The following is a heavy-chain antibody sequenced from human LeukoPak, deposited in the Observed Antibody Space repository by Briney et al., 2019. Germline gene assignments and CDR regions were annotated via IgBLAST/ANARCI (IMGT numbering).Heavy chain of an antibody. CDR1: GFTFSPYW. D-gene: IGHD2-15*01. CDR3: AGGAGWLSDY. Sequence: GGSLRLSCAASGFTFSPYWMNWFRQAPGERLEWVALIKEDGSEELYDGSVEGRFTISRDSGKNSLYLQMNSLRAEDTAVYYCAGGAGWLSDYWGQGTLVTVSS. CDR2: IKEDGSEE. J-gene: IGHJ4*02. V-gene: IGHV3-7*03.